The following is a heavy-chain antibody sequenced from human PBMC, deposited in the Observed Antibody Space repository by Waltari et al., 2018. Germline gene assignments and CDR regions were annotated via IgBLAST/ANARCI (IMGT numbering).Heavy chain of an antibody. CDR2: IDYSGGT. CDR1: GGSISSSSYY. V-gene: IGHV4-39*01. CDR3: ASYDFWSGYLPESDY. Sequence: QLQLPASGPGPVKPSETLALSFTVSGGSISSSSYYWGWIRQPPGKGLEWIGSIDYSGGTYYNPSLKSRVTISVDTSKNQFSLKLSSVTAADTAVYYCASYDFWSGYLPESDYWGQGTLVTVSS. D-gene: IGHD3-3*01. J-gene: IGHJ4*02.